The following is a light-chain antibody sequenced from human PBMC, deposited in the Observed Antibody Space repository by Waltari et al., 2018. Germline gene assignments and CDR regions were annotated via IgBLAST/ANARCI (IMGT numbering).Light chain of an antibody. CDR3: QQYYSTPYP. Sequence: DIMLTQSRDSLAVCLCERATNTHKSSQSILFTSNNKNHLAWYQQSPGQRPKLLIYWASIRANGVPARCSGSGSGTDFTLAISSLQTEDGAVYYCQQYYSTPYPFRQGTKLGI. CDR1: QSILFTSNNKNH. CDR2: WAS. V-gene: IGKV4-1*01. J-gene: IGKJ2*01.